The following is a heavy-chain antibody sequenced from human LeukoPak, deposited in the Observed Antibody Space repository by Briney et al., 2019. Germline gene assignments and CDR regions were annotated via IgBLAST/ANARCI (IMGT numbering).Heavy chain of an antibody. Sequence: PSETLSLTCTVSGGSISSSSYYWGWIRQPPGKGLEWIGSIYYSGSTYYNPSLKSRVTISVDTSKNQFSLKLSSVTAADTAVYYCAREREDTAMVFDYWGQGTLVTVSS. D-gene: IGHD5-18*01. CDR3: AREREDTAMVFDY. J-gene: IGHJ4*02. CDR2: IYYSGST. CDR1: GGSISSSSYY. V-gene: IGHV4-39*02.